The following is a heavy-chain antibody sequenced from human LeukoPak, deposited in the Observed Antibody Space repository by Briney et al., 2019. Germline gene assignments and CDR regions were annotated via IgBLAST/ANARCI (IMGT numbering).Heavy chain of an antibody. V-gene: IGHV4-39*01. CDR1: GGSISSTSYY. CDR2: MYYTGNT. Sequence: PSETLSLTCTVSGGSISSTSYYWGWIRQPPGEGLEWIGSMYYTGNTHYSPSLKSRVTISVDTSKNQFSLKLNSVTAADSAVYYCARLYYGMDVWGQGTTVTVSS. J-gene: IGHJ6*02. CDR3: ARLYYGMDV.